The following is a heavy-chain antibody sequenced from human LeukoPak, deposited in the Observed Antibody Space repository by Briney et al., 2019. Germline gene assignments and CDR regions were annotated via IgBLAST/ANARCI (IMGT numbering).Heavy chain of an antibody. CDR3: AIQMTMIVVVPYFDY. CDR1: GFTFNDYY. Sequence: PGGSLRLPCEASGFTFNDYYMSWIRQAPGKGLEWVSFITSSGTTKYYADSVRGRFTISRDNAKNSLYLYMNSLRDDDTAVYYCAIQMTMIVVVPYFDYWGQGALVTVSA. J-gene: IGHJ4*02. D-gene: IGHD3-22*01. CDR2: ITSSGTTK. V-gene: IGHV3-11*04.